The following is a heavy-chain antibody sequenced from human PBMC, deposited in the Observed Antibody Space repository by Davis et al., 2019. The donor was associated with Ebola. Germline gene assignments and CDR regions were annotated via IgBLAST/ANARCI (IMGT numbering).Heavy chain of an antibody. CDR1: GGSFSGYY. V-gene: IGHV4-34*01. Sequence: SETLSLTCAVYGGSFSGYYWSWIRQPPGKGLEWIGEINHSGTTNYNPSFKSRVTISVDTSKNQFSLKLSSVTAADTAVYYCASSTIFGVVIPLDYYGMDVWGQGTTVTVSS. D-gene: IGHD3-3*01. CDR2: INHSGTT. CDR3: ASSTIFGVVIPLDYYGMDV. J-gene: IGHJ6*02.